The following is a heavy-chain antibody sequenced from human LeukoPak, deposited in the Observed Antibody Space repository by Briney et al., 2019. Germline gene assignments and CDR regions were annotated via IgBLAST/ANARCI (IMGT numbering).Heavy chain of an antibody. CDR1: GFTFSNYG. D-gene: IGHD3-10*01. Sequence: GGSLRLSCAASGFTFSNYGMSWVRQAPGKGLEGVSVISGSGGSTYYADSVKGRFTISRDNSKNTLSLQMNSLKAEDTAIYYCAKDLSGSGAHWGQGTLVTVSS. V-gene: IGHV3-23*01. CDR2: ISGSGGST. CDR3: AKDLSGSGAH. J-gene: IGHJ4*02.